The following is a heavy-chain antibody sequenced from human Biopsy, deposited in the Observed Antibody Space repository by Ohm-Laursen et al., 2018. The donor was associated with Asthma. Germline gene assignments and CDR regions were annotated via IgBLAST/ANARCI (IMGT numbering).Heavy chain of an antibody. J-gene: IGHJ4*02. CDR2: GGSYYDGGLK. CDR1: GFTFSSCG. D-gene: IGHD3-3*01. Sequence: RSLRLSCAASGFTFSSCGMHWVRQAPGKGLEWVAVGGSYYDGGLKYYADSVNGRFTVSRDDSKNTLYLQMNSLRPDDTAVYYCARDVMEWYLPAFDFWGQGTLVTVSS. CDR3: ARDVMEWYLPAFDF. V-gene: IGHV3-30*19.